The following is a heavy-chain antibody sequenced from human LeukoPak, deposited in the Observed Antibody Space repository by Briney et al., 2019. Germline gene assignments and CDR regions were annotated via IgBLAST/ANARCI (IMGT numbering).Heavy chain of an antibody. Sequence: SETLSLTCAVYGGSFSGYYWSWIRQPPGKGLEWIGEINHSGSTNYNPSLKSRVTISVDTSKNQFSLKLSSVTAADTAVYYCARRREYCSSTSCYGPWFDPWGQGTLVTVSS. CDR3: ARRREYCSSTSCYGPWFDP. D-gene: IGHD2-2*01. CDR2: INHSGST. V-gene: IGHV4-34*01. CDR1: GGSFSGYY. J-gene: IGHJ5*02.